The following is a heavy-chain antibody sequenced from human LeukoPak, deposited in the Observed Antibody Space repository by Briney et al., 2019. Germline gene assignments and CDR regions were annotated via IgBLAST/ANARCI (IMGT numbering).Heavy chain of an antibody. CDR3: TRVRITMIVVVSSFDY. Sequence: SGGSLRLSCTASGFTFGDYAMSWSRQAPGKGLEWVGFIRSKAYGGTTEYAASVKGRFTISRDDSKSIAYLQMNSLKTEDTAVYYCTRVRITMIVVVSSFDYWGQGTLVTVSS. J-gene: IGHJ4*02. CDR1: GFTFGDYA. V-gene: IGHV3-49*03. D-gene: IGHD3-22*01. CDR2: IRSKAYGGTT.